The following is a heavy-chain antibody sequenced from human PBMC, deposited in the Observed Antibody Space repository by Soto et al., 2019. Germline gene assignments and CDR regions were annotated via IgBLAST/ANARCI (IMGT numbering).Heavy chain of an antibody. CDR2: ISTSGHV. Sequence: PSETLSLTCSVSGGSLSKYYWSWIWQPAGKGLEWIGRISTSGHVVSKVSLRSRLTMSVDMSNNHFSLKLTSVTAADTAVYYCARDNNDFWSLYPLAFDYWGQGALVTVSS. V-gene: IGHV4-4*07. J-gene: IGHJ4*02. CDR3: ARDNNDFWSLYPLAFDY. D-gene: IGHD3-3*01. CDR1: GGSLSKYY.